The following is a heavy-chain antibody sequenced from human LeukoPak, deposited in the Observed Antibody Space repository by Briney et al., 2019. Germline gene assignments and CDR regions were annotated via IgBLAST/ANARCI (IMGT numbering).Heavy chain of an antibody. D-gene: IGHD4-11*01. Sequence: SETLSLTCTVSGGSISSGDDYWSWIRQPPGKGLEWIGYIYYSGSTYYNPSLKSRVTISVDTSKNQFSLKLSPVTAADTAVYYCAGSYSNYVGWFDPWGQGTLVTVST. CDR3: AGSYSNYVGWFDP. V-gene: IGHV4-30-4*08. CDR2: IYYSGST. CDR1: GGSISSGDDY. J-gene: IGHJ5*02.